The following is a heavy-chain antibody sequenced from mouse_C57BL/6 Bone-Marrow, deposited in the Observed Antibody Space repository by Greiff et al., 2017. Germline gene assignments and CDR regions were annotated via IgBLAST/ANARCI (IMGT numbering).Heavy chain of an antibody. J-gene: IGHJ2*01. CDR2: IDPENGDT. Sequence: VQLQQSGAELVRPGASVKLSCTASGFNIKDYYMHWVKQRPEQGLEWIGWIDPENGDTEYASKFQGKATITADTSSNTAYLQLSSLTSEDTAVYYCTTYYYGSWGQGTTLTVSS. CDR1: GFNIKDYY. CDR3: TTYYYGS. V-gene: IGHV14-4*01. D-gene: IGHD1-1*01.